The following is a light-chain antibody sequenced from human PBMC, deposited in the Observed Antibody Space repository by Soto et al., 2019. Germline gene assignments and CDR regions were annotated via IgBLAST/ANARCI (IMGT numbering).Light chain of an antibody. Sequence: EIVITQSPVTLSVSPGGRATLSCRASQSISDTLAWYQQKPGQAPRLLIHGASTRAPGFPARFSGSGSGTDFNLTISSLQSEDFAVYYCQQYNNWPWTFGQGTKVDNK. CDR3: QQYNNWPWT. CDR1: QSISDT. J-gene: IGKJ1*01. V-gene: IGKV3-15*01. CDR2: GAS.